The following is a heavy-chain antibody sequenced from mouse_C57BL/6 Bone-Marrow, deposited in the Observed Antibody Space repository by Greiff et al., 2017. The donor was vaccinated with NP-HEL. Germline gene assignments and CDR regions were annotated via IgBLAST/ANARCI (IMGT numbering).Heavy chain of an antibody. V-gene: IGHV1-81*01. J-gene: IGHJ3*01. CDR1: GYTFTSYG. CDR3: ARQLRLPAWFAY. Sequence: VKLMESGAELARPGASVKLSCKASGYTFTSYGISWVKQRTGQGLEWIGEIYPRSGNTYYNEKFKGKATLTADKSSSTAYMELRSLTSEDSAVYFCARQLRLPAWFAYWGQGTLVTVSA. D-gene: IGHD3-2*02. CDR2: IYPRSGNT.